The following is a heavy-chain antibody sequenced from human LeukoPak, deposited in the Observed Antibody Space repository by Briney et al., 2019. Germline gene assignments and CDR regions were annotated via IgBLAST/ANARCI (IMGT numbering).Heavy chain of an antibody. CDR1: GFTFSSYA. D-gene: IGHD6-13*01. CDR3: ARAPPHIAAAGFFAFDI. V-gene: IGHV3-30-3*01. J-gene: IGHJ3*02. CDR2: ISYDGSNK. Sequence: PGGSLRLSCAASGFTFSSYAMHWVRQAPGKGLEWVAVISYDGSNKYYADFVKGRFTISRDNSKDTLYLQMNSLRAEDTAVYYCARAPPHIAAAGFFAFDIWGQGTMVTVSS.